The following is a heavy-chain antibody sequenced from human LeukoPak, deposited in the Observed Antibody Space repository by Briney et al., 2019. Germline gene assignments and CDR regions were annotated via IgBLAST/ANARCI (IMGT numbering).Heavy chain of an antibody. CDR2: IYPGDSDT. Sequence: GESLKISCKGSGYSFTSYWIGWVRQMPGKGLEWMGIIYPGDSDTRYSPSFQGQVTISADKSISTAYLQWSSLKASDTAMYYCARPTYYYDSSGYFVYFDYWGQGTLVTVSS. J-gene: IGHJ4*02. CDR1: GYSFTSYW. CDR3: ARPTYYYDSSGYFVYFDY. D-gene: IGHD3-22*01. V-gene: IGHV5-51*01.